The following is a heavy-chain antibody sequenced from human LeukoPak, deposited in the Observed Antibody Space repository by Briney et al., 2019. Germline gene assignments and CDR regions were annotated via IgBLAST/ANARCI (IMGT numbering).Heavy chain of an antibody. V-gene: IGHV1-3*04. CDR1: GYTFTSYA. CDR3: ARAACSWSCFDY. CDR2: ILTGNGNT. J-gene: IGHJ4*02. Sequence: VASVKVSCKASGYTFTSYAIQWVRQAPGQRLEWMGWILTGNGNTKYSQKFQDRVTITRDTSASTVYMELSSLRSEDTAVYYCARAACSWSCFDYWGQGILVTVSS. D-gene: IGHD2-15*01.